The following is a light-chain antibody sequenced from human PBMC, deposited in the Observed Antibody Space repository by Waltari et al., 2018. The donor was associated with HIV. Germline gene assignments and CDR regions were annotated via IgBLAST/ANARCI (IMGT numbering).Light chain of an antibody. CDR2: KDD. Sequence: QSVLTQPPSVSGTLGQRVTMSCSGSSSNIGSQSVYWYQQFPRKAPKLLIFKDDQRPEGVPARFSGLKSGTSASLAVSGLRSEDEADYYCATWDDSLSVVIFGGGTNLTVL. CDR3: ATWDDSLSVVI. V-gene: IGLV1-47*01. J-gene: IGLJ2*01. CDR1: SSNIGSQS.